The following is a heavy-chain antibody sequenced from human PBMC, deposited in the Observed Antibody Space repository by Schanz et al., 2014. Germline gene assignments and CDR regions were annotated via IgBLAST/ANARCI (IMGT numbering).Heavy chain of an antibody. CDR2: IKKDGSEK. V-gene: IGHV3-7*01. Sequence: EVQLAESGGGLVQPGGSLRLSCAASGFTFSGFWMTWVRQAPGKGLEWVANIKKDGSEKYYVDSVKGRFTISRDNAKNSLFLQMNSLRPEDTAVYYCARGRVLESWGQGPLXTVSS. D-gene: IGHD1-1*01. CDR1: GFTFSGFW. CDR3: ARGRVLES. J-gene: IGHJ5*02.